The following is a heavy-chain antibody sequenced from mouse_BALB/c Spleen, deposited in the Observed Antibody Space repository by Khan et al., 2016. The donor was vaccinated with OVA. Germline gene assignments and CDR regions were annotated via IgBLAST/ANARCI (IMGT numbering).Heavy chain of an antibody. V-gene: IGHV5-6*01. D-gene: IGHD4-1*01. CDR1: GFTFSAYS. CDR3: ASHLTGSFAY. J-gene: IGHJ3*01. Sequence: EVELVESGGDLVKPGGSLKLSCAASGFTFSAYSMSWVRQTPDKRLEWVATISSGADYTYYPDGVKGRFTISRDNAKNTLYLQMSSLKSEETAMYYCASHLTGSFAYWGQGTLVTVSA. CDR2: ISSGADYT.